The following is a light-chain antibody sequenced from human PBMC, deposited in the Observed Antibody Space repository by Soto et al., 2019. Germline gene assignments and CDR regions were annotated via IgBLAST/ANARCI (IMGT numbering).Light chain of an antibody. CDR1: SSNIGINT. CDR2: TDN. V-gene: IGLV1-44*01. J-gene: IGLJ1*01. Sequence: VMTQPPSASGTPGQRVTISCSGSSSNIGINTVNWYQQVPGTAPKLLIYTDNQRPSGVPDRFSGSKSGTSASLAISGLQSEDGADYYCAAWDDSLNGLYVFGTGTKVTVL. CDR3: AAWDDSLNGLYV.